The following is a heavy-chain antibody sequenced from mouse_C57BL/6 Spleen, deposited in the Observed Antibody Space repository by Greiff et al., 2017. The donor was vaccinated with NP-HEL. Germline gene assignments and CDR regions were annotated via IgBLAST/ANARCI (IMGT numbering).Heavy chain of an antibody. V-gene: IGHV1-18*01. CDR1: GYTFTDYN. J-gene: IGHJ4*01. Sequence: EVQLQQSGPELVKPGASVKIPCKASGYTFTDYNMDWVKQSHGKSLEWIGDINPNNGGTNYNQKFKGKATLTVDKSSSTAYMELRSLTSEDTAVYYCARRSDSLDYWGQGTSVTVSS. CDR3: ARRSDSLDY. CDR2: INPNNGGT.